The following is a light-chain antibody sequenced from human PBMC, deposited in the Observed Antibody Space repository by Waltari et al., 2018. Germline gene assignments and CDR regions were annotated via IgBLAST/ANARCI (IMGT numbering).Light chain of an antibody. V-gene: IGKV3-20*01. CDR3: QQHGTLPAT. CDR1: QTVGSSS. J-gene: IGKJ1*01. CDR2: RAS. Sequence: EIVLTPSPGTASLSPGERVTLSCRASQTVGSSSLAWYQQKPGQAPRLVIYRASRRATGIPDRFSGSGSVTDFSLTISRLEPEDFAVYYCQQHGTLPATFGQGTKVEIK.